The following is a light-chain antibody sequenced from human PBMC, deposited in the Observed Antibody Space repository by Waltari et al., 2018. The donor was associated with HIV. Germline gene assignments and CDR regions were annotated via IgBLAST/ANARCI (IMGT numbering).Light chain of an antibody. V-gene: IGLV2-11*01. CDR3: CSYAGSYSWV. J-gene: IGLJ3*02. CDR1: RSDVGGFNY. Sequence: QSALTQPRSVSGSPRQSVTISCTGTRSDVGGFNYVSWYQQHPGKAPKLMIFDVSKRPSGVPDRFSGSKSGNTASLTISGLQAEDEADYYCCSYAGSYSWVFGGGTKLTVL. CDR2: DVS.